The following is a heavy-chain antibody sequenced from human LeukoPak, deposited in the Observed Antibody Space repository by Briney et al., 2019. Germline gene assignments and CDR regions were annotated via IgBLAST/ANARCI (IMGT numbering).Heavy chain of an antibody. Sequence: PGGSLRLSCAASGFTFSSYGMHWVRQAPGKGLEWVAFIRYDGSNKYYADSVKGRFTISRDNSKNSLYLQMNSLRTEDTALYYCAKDIGDGKGYMDVWGKGTTVTVSS. J-gene: IGHJ6*03. CDR1: GFTFSSYG. D-gene: IGHD4-17*01. V-gene: IGHV3-30*02. CDR2: IRYDGSNK. CDR3: AKDIGDGKGYMDV.